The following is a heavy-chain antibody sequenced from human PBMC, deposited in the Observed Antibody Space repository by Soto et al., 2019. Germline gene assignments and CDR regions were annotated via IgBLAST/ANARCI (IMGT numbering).Heavy chain of an antibody. V-gene: IGHV3-30*18. CDR2: ISYDGSDE. CDR3: AKHLEYTPSDGTDV. CDR1: GFTFRSFG. J-gene: IGHJ6*02. D-gene: IGHD2-2*02. Sequence: QVQLVESGGGVVQPGRSLRLSCAASGFTFRSFGVHWVRQAPGKGLEWVALISYDGSDEYYADSVKGRFTVSRDNSKNTLYLQMNSLQVEDTAIYYCAKHLEYTPSDGTDVWGQGITVTVSS.